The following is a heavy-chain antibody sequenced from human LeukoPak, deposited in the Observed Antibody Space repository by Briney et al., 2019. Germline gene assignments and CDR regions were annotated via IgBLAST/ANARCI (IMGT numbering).Heavy chain of an antibody. Sequence: SETLSLTCTVSGGSISSYYWSWIRQSPGKGLEWIGYIYYRGSTDNNPSLKGRVTISVDTSKNQFSLKLSSVTAADTAVYHCARDRNRYMDVWGKGTTVTVSS. V-gene: IGHV4-59*01. CDR3: ARDRNRYMDV. J-gene: IGHJ6*03. CDR1: GGSISSYY. D-gene: IGHD2/OR15-2a*01. CDR2: IYYRGST.